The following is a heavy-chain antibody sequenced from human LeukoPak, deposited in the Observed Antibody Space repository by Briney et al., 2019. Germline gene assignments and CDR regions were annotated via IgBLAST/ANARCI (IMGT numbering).Heavy chain of an antibody. J-gene: IGHJ4*02. Sequence: ASVNLSCKASAATFTSYAISWVRQAPGQGLEWMGRIIPIFGTANYAQKFQGRVTITTDEYTSTAYMELSSLRSEDTAVYYCARDRLELGFDYWGQGTLVTVSS. CDR3: ARDRLELGFDY. CDR2: IIPIFGTA. CDR1: AATFTSYA. D-gene: IGHD1-7*01. V-gene: IGHV1-69*05.